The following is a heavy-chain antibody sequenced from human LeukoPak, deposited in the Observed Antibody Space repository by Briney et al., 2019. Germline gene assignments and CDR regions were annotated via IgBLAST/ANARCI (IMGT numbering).Heavy chain of an antibody. Sequence: SETLSLTCTVSGGSISSYYWSWIRQPPGKGLEWIGYIYTSGSTNYNPSLKSRVTISVDTSKNQFSLKLSSVTAADTAVYYCARNGRDSSGRYYYYYMDVWGKGTTATVSS. V-gene: IGHV4-4*09. CDR2: IYTSGST. CDR3: ARNGRDSSGRYYYYYMDV. CDR1: GGSISSYY. D-gene: IGHD3-22*01. J-gene: IGHJ6*03.